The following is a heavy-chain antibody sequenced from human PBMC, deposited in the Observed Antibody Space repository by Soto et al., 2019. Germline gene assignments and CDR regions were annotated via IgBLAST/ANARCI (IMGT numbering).Heavy chain of an antibody. J-gene: IGHJ4*02. CDR2: INHSGST. D-gene: IGHD2-2*01. CDR1: GGSFSGYY. Sequence: QVQLQQWGAGLLKPSETLSLTCAVYGGSFSGYYWSWIRQPPGKGLEWIGEINHSGSTNYNPSLMSRVPISVNTSKNQFSLKLSSVTAADTAVYYCARVLLAGRVPAASPFDYWGQGTLVTVSS. CDR3: ARVLLAGRVPAASPFDY. V-gene: IGHV4-34*01.